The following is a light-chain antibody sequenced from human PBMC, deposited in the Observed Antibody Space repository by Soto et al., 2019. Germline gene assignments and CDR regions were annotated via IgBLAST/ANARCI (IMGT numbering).Light chain of an antibody. V-gene: IGKV3-20*01. CDR3: QQYGSSPLT. Sequence: EIVLTQSPGTLSLSPGERATLSCRASQSVSSSYLAWYQQKPGQAPRLLIYAASTRATGIPDRFSASGSGTDFTLTISRLEPEDFAVYYCQQYGSSPLTFGGGTKVDIK. CDR2: AAS. CDR1: QSVSSSY. J-gene: IGKJ4*01.